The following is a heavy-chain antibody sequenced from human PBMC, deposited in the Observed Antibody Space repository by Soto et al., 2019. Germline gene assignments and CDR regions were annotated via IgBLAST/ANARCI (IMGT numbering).Heavy chain of an antibody. D-gene: IGHD3-3*01. Sequence: PVGSLRLSCAASGFTFSNYAMNWVRQAPGKGLEWVSGISQSGGSTWSAESVKGRFTISRDDSKNTLSLQMNSLRAEDTAVYHCAREAPEVHDRSASYGVGIIYHFDYWGQGTVVTVSS. J-gene: IGHJ4*02. V-gene: IGHV3-23*01. CDR1: GFTFSNYA. CDR2: ISQSGGST. CDR3: AREAPEVHDRSASYGVGIIYHFDY.